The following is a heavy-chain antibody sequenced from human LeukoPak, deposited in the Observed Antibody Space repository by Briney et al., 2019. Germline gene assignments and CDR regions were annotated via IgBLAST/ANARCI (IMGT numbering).Heavy chain of an antibody. CDR2: SNPKSGGT. D-gene: IGHD6-6*01. J-gene: IGHJ4*02. V-gene: IGHV1-2*02. Sequence: ASVKVSCKASGYTFTGYYMYWVRQAPGQGLEWMGWSNPKSGGTNYAQNFQGRVTMTRDTSISTAYMELSRLRSDDTAVYYCARGIAVRRGDYWGQGTLVTVSS. CDR1: GYTFTGYY. CDR3: ARGIAVRRGDY.